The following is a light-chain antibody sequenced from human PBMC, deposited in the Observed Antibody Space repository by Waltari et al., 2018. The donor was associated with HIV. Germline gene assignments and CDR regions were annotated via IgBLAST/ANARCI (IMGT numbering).Light chain of an antibody. CDR2: GAS. CDR1: QSVTSTY. Sequence: EIVLTQSPGTLYLSPGERATLSCRASQSVTSTYFAWYQQKPGQAPRLLIYGASSRATGIPDRFSGTGSGTDFTLTIGRLEPEDFALYYCQQYGSLQWTFGQGTKVEIK. J-gene: IGKJ1*01. V-gene: IGKV3-20*01. CDR3: QQYGSLQWT.